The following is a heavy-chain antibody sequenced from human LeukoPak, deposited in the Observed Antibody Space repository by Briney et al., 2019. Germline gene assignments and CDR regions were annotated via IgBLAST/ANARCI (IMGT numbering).Heavy chain of an antibody. CDR2: ISRSSSYM. J-gene: IGHJ4*02. Sequence: GGSLRLSCAASGFSFSSYSMNWVRQAPGKGLEWVSSISRSSSYMYYADSVKGRFTISRDNAKNSLYLQMNSLRAEDTAVYYCAKDRYYYGSGSSYDYWGQGTLVTVSS. V-gene: IGHV3-21*01. D-gene: IGHD3-10*01. CDR1: GFSFSSYS. CDR3: AKDRYYYGSGSSYDY.